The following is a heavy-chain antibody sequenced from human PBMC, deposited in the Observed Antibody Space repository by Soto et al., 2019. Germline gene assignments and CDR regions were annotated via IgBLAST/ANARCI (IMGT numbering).Heavy chain of an antibody. CDR2: IYHSGSP. CDR3: ARKPDVATAKVGGGYVFDV. Sequence: QVQLQESDPGLVKPSGTLSLTCAASSGPIFTTNWLSWVRQSPGRGLQWIGDIYHSGSPKYNPSLKSRVSISIDKSKDRFFLNLTSVTAADTAVYYCARKPDVATAKVGGGYVFDVWGQGTMVTVSS. D-gene: IGHD3-16*01. J-gene: IGHJ3*01. CDR1: SGPIFTTNW. V-gene: IGHV4-4*02.